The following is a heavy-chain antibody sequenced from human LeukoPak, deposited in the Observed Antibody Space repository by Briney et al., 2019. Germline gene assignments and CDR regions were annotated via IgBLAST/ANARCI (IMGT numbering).Heavy chain of an antibody. Sequence: SETLSLTCTVSGGSISSSSYYWGWIRQPPGKGLEWIGSIYYSGSTYNNPSLKSRVTISVDTSKNQFSLKLSSVTAADTAGYYCARHAPTLSGSYKEFDYWGQGTLVTVSS. CDR3: ARHAPTLSGSYKEFDY. CDR1: GGSISSSSYY. CDR2: IYYSGST. J-gene: IGHJ4*02. V-gene: IGHV4-39*01. D-gene: IGHD1-26*01.